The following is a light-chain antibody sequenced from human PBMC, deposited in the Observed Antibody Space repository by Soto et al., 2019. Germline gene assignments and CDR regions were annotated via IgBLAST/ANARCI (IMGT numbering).Light chain of an antibody. CDR1: QSVRND. J-gene: IGKJ4*01. CDR3: QQRTNWPPT. Sequence: EIVLTQSPATLSLSPGERATLSCRASQSVRNDLVWYHQKPGQAPRVLIYSASNRATGIPARFSGSGSGTDFTLTISSLEPEDFAVYYCQQRTNWPPTFGGWTKVEMK. CDR2: SAS. V-gene: IGKV3-11*01.